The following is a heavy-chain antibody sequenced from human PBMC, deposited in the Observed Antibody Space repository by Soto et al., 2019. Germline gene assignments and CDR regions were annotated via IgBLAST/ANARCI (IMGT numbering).Heavy chain of an antibody. CDR2: IYYSGST. Sequence: SETLSLTCTVSGGSISSYYWSWIRQPPGKGLEWIGYIYYSGSTNYNPSLKSRVTISVDTSKNQFSLKLGSVTAADTAVYYCARGYDFWSGYYIDYWGQGTLVTVSS. CDR1: GGSISSYY. CDR3: ARGYDFWSGYYIDY. D-gene: IGHD3-3*01. V-gene: IGHV4-59*01. J-gene: IGHJ4*02.